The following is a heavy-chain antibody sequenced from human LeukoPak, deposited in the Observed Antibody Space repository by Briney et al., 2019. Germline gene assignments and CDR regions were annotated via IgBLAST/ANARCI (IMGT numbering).Heavy chain of an antibody. CDR2: INPNSGGT. D-gene: IGHD6-19*01. CDR1: GYTFTGYY. CDR3: ARDKRIAVAGTSQNWFDP. J-gene: IGHJ5*02. Sequence: ASVKVSCKASGYTFTGYYMHWVRQAPGQGLEWMGRINPNSGGTNYAQKFQGRVTMTRDTSISTAYMELSRLRSDDTAVYYCARDKRIAVAGTSQNWFDPWGQGTLDTVSS. V-gene: IGHV1-2*06.